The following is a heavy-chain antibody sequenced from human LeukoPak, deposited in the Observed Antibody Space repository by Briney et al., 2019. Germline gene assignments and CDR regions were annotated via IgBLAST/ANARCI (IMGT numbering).Heavy chain of an antibody. CDR2: ISWDGGST. V-gene: IGHV3-43*01. D-gene: IGHD6-13*01. CDR3: AKDGGSSWYGENWFDP. CDR1: GFTFDDYT. J-gene: IGHJ5*02. Sequence: GGSLRLSCAASGFTFDDYTMHWVRRAPGKGLEWVSLISWDGGSTYYADSVKGRFTISRDNSKNSLYLQMNSLRTEDTALYYCAKDGGSSWYGENWFDPWGQGTLVTVSS.